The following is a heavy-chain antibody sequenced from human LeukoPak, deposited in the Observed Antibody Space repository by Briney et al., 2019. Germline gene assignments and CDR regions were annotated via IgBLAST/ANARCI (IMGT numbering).Heavy chain of an antibody. J-gene: IGHJ4*02. D-gene: IGHD2-15*01. V-gene: IGHV1-2*02. CDR2: INPNSGGT. Sequence: ASVKVSCKASGYTFTGYYIHWVRQAPGQGLEWMGWINPNSGGTNYAQKFQGRVTMTRDTSIRTAYMELSRLRSDDTAVYYCAREGPWGGGGSCYFWGQGTLVTVSS. CDR1: GYTFTGYY. CDR3: AREGPWGGGGSCYF.